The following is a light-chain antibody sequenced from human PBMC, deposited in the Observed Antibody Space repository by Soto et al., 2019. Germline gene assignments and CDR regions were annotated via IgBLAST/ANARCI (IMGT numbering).Light chain of an antibody. CDR1: SSDVGGYNY. CDR2: EVS. CDR3: SSYGGSNNLV. V-gene: IGLV2-8*01. J-gene: IGLJ2*01. Sequence: QSALTQPPSASVSPGQSVTISCTGTSSDVGGYNYVSWYQQHPGKAPKLMIYEVSKRPSGVPDRFSGSKSGNTASLTVSGLQDEDEADYYCSSYGGSNNLVFGGGTKLTVL.